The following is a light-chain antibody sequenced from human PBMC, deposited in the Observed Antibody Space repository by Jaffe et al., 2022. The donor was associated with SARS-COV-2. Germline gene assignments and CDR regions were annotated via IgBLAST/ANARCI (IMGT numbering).Light chain of an antibody. CDR1: QTVLYSSNNKNY. CDR3: QQYYSNPRT. J-gene: IGKJ1*01. CDR2: WAS. Sequence: DFVMTQSPDSLAVSLGERATINCKSSQTVLYSSNNKNYLAWYQQKPGQPPKLLIYWASTRESGVPDRFSGSGSATDFTLTISSLQAEDVAVYYCQQYYSNPRTFGPGTKVEI. V-gene: IGKV4-1*01.